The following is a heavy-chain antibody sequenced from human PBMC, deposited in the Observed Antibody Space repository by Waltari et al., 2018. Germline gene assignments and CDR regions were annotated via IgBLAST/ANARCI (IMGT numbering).Heavy chain of an antibody. D-gene: IGHD2-8*01. CDR2: IIPILGIA. V-gene: IGHV1-69*04. CDR1: AGTFSRHA. J-gene: IGHJ3*02. Sequence: QVQLVQSGAAVKKPGSSVKVSCKASAGTFSRHATSGVRQAPGQELEWMGGIIPILGIANYAQKFQGRVTITADESTSTAYMELSSLRSEDTAVYYCAGAMGDAFDIWGQGTMVTVSS. CDR3: AGAMGDAFDI.